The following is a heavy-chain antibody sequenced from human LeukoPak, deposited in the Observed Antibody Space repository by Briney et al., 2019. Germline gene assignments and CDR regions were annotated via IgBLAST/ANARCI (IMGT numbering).Heavy chain of an antibody. CDR3: TRDPAGYAYGYSFFDY. CDR2: ISSSGSTI. CDR1: GFTFSDYY. D-gene: IGHD3-22*01. Sequence: GGSLRLSCAASGFTFSDYYMSWIRQAPGKELEWVSYISSSGSTIYYADSVKGRFTISRDNAKNSLYLQMNSLKTEDTAVYFCTRDPAGYAYGYSFFDYWGQGTLVTVSS. V-gene: IGHV3-11*01. J-gene: IGHJ4*02.